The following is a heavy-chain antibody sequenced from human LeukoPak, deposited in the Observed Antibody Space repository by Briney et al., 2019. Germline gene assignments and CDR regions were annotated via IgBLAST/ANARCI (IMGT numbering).Heavy chain of an antibody. V-gene: IGHV3-23*01. CDR2: IAYDGGRI. Sequence: PGESLRLSCAASGFTFSDYAMSWVRQAPGKGLEWVSTIAYDGGRIYYADTVKGRVTISRDTSQSTLYLQMNCLKAEDTAIYYCAKALRRGTIDMAFDCWGQGTLVTVSS. D-gene: IGHD5-24*01. J-gene: IGHJ4*02. CDR3: AKALRRGTIDMAFDC. CDR1: GFTFSDYA.